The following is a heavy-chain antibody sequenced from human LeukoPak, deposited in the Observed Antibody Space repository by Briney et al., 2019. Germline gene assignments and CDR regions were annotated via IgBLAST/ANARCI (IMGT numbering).Heavy chain of an antibody. J-gene: IGHJ5*02. CDR1: GGSISSGGYY. CDR3: ARGVVVVAATQNWFDP. V-gene: IGHV4-31*03. CDR2: IYYSGST. Sequence: NPSQTLSLTCTVSGGSISSGGYYWSWIRQHPGKGLEWIGYIYYSGSTYYNPSLKSRVTISVDTSKNQFSLKLSSVTAADTAVYYCARGVVVVAATQNWFDPWGQGTLVTVSS. D-gene: IGHD2-15*01.